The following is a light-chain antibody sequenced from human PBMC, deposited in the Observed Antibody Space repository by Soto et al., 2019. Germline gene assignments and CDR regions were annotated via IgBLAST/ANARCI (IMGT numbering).Light chain of an antibody. V-gene: IGKV3-20*01. Sequence: EIVLTQSPGTLSLSPGERATLSCRASQSISSSYLAWYQQKPGQAPGLLIYGASRRATGIPDRFIVRGSGTDVTLTNRRLEPVDFALYYCQQYGYATGLYTIGQGTKVE. CDR2: GAS. CDR1: QSISSSY. J-gene: IGKJ2*01. CDR3: QQYGYATGLYT.